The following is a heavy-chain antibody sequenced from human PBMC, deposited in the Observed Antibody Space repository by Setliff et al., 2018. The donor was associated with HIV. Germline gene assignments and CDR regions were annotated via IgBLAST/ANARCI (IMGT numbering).Heavy chain of an antibody. Sequence: TSETLSLTCAVYGGSFSGYYWSWIRQPPGKGLEWIGEINHSGSTNYNPSLKSRVTISVDTSKNQFSLKLGSVTAADTAVYFCSTVVTLAYCHDGLCPAFDSWGQGALVTVSS. CDR2: INHSGST. CDR1: GGSFSGYY. J-gene: IGHJ4*02. V-gene: IGHV4-34*06. CDR3: STVVTLAYCHDGLCPAFDS. D-gene: IGHD2-8*01.